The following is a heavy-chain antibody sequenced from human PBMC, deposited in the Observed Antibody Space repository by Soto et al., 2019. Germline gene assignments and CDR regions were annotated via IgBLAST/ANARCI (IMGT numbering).Heavy chain of an antibody. CDR3: ARGTYCGSDCYWTLDY. J-gene: IGHJ4*02. CDR2: FYYGETT. CDR1: GGSISDYF. D-gene: IGHD2-21*02. Sequence: PSETLSLTCTGAGGSISDYFWTGIRQPPGKGLEWIGYFYYGETTNKKSSLNSRFTVSVDTSKSQFSLKVTSVTTADTAVYYCARGTYCGSDCYWTLDYWGQG. V-gene: IGHV4-59*01.